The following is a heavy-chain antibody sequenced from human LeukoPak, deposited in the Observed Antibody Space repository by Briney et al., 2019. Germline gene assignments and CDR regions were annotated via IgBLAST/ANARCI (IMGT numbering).Heavy chain of an antibody. J-gene: IGHJ4*02. CDR2: INPSGGGT. D-gene: IGHD3-22*01. CDR3: ARPGHSSGSYYPDY. Sequence: GASVKFSCKASGYTFTNYYIHWVRQAPGQGLEWMGIINPSGGGTSYAQKFQGRVTMTRDTSTSTVYMELSSLRSEDAAVYYCARPGHSSGSYYPDYWGQGTLVTISS. CDR1: GYTFTNYY. V-gene: IGHV1-46*01.